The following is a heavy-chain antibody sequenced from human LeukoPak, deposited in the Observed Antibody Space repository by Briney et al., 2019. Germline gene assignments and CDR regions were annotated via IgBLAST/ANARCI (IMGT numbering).Heavy chain of an antibody. D-gene: IGHD3-9*01. CDR1: GFTVSSKY. CDR3: ARLAVGVLTGGFDY. V-gene: IGHV3-53*01. CDR2: IYTGGST. J-gene: IGHJ4*02. Sequence: QAGGSLRLSCAASGFTVSSKYMSWVRQAPGWGLEWVSVIYTGGSTYYADSVKGRFTISRDNSKNTLYLQMNSLRAEDTAVYYCARLAVGVLTGGFDYWGQGTLVTVSS.